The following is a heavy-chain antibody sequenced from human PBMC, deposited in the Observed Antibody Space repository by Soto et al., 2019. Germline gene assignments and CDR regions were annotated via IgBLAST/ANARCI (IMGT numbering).Heavy chain of an antibody. CDR3: ARGDTTSYATYDY. D-gene: IGHD6-6*01. Sequence: EVQLVESGGGLVQPGGSLRLSCVGSGFTFSSHEMNWVRQSPGKGLEWISYIASSGSITSYADSVKGRFTIFRDNAKESLYLQMNSLRAEDTALYYCARGDTTSYATYDYWGQGTLVTVSS. V-gene: IGHV3-48*03. CDR2: IASSGSIT. CDR1: GFTFSSHE. J-gene: IGHJ4*02.